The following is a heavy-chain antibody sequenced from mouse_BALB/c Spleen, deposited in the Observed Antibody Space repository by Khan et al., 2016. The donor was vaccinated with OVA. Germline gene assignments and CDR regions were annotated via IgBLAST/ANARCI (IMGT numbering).Heavy chain of an antibody. Sequence: LVQSGPELKKPGETVKISCKASGYTFTNFGMNWVKQAPGKGLEWMGWINTYTGEPTYADDFKGRFAFSLETSASTAYLQINNLKNEDTATYFCERPPYFSYTMAYWGQGTSVTVSA. CDR1: GYTFTNFG. CDR2: INTYTGEP. D-gene: IGHD2-10*01. CDR3: ERPPYFSYTMAY. V-gene: IGHV9-3-1*01. J-gene: IGHJ4*01.